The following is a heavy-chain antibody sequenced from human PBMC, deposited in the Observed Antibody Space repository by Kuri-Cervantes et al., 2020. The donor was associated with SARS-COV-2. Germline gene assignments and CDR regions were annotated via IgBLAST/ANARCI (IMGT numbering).Heavy chain of an antibody. Sequence: SVKVSCKASGGTFSSYTISWVRQAPGQGLEWMGGIIPIFGTANYAQKFQGRVTITADESTSTAYMELSSLRSEDTAVYYCARDPTYYDFWSGYSRGNWFDPWGQGTLVTVSS. D-gene: IGHD3-3*01. CDR1: GGTFSSYT. J-gene: IGHJ5*02. CDR2: IIPIFGTA. V-gene: IGHV1-69*13. CDR3: ARDPTYYDFWSGYSRGNWFDP.